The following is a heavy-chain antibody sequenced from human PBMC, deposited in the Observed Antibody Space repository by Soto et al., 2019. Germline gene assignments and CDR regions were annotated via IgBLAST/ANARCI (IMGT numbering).Heavy chain of an antibody. CDR2: INPSGGST. CDR1: GYTFTSYY. J-gene: IGHJ6*02. CDR3: ARDRIAYCGGDCYSVYYYYGMDV. D-gene: IGHD2-21*02. V-gene: IGHV1-46*01. Sequence: ASVKVSCKASGYTFTSYYMHWVRQAPGQGREWMGIINPSGGSTSYAQKFQGRVTMTRDTSTSTVYMELSSLRSEDTAVYYCARDRIAYCGGDCYSVYYYYGMDVWGQGXTVTVSS.